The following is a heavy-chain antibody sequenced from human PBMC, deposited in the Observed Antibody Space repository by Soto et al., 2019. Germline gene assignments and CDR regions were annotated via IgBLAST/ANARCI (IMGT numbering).Heavy chain of an antibody. D-gene: IGHD1-26*01. J-gene: IGHJ4*02. CDR2: IYHSGST. CDR3: ARGGGPYSGSYSPRFDY. Sequence: SETLSLTCAVSGGSISSSNWWSWVRQPPGKGLEWIGEIYHSGSTNYNPSLKSRVTISVDKSKNQFSLKLSSVTAADTAVYYCARGGGPYSGSYSPRFDYWGQGTLVTVSS. V-gene: IGHV4-4*02. CDR1: GGSISSSNW.